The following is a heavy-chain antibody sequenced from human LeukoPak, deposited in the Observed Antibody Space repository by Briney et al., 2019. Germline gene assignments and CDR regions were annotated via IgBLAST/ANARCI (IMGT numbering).Heavy chain of an antibody. CDR3: ARDPTKGGWYGVDAFDI. J-gene: IGHJ3*02. CDR2: IIPIFGTA. Sequence: SVKVSCKASGGTFSSYAISWVRQAPGQGLEWMGGIIPIFGTANYAQKFQGRVTITADKSTSTAYMELSSLRSEDTAVYYCARDPTKGGWYGVDAFDIWGQGTVVTVSS. CDR1: GGTFSSYA. V-gene: IGHV1-69*06. D-gene: IGHD6-19*01.